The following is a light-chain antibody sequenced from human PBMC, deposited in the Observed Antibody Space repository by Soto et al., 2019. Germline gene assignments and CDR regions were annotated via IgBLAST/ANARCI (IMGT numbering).Light chain of an antibody. J-gene: IGLJ3*02. CDR3: AAWDDSLSGRV. V-gene: IGLV1-44*01. CDR2: KNN. Sequence: QSVLTQPPSASGTPGQRVTISCSGSSSNVGSNSVNWYQQLPGTAPKLLIYKNNQRPSGVTAQFSGSKSGASAYLPISGLQSEEEADYYCAAWDDSLSGRVFGGGTKLTVL. CDR1: SSNVGSNS.